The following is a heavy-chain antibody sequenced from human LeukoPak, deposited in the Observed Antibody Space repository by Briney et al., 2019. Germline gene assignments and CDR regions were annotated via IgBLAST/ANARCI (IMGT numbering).Heavy chain of an antibody. CDR2: MNPNSGNT. V-gene: IGHV1-8*01. J-gene: IGHJ4*02. D-gene: IGHD2-15*01. CDR3: ARLPGHCSGGSCYSRLPFDY. Sequence: ASVKVSCKASGYTFTSYDINWVRQATGQGLEWMGWMNPNSGNTGYAQKFQGRVTMTRNTSISTAYMELSSLRSEDTAVYYCARLPGHCSGGSCYSRLPFDYWGQGTLVTVSS. CDR1: GYTFTSYD.